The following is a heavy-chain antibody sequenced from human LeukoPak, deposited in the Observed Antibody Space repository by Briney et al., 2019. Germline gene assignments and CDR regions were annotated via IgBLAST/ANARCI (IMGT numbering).Heavy chain of an antibody. CDR1: GGSISSGSYY. D-gene: IGHD5-12*01. J-gene: IGHJ4*02. CDR2: IYTSGST. Sequence: SETLSLTCTVSGGSISSGSYYWSWIRQPAGKGLEWIGRIYTSGSTNYNPSLKSRVTISVDTSKNQFSLKLSSVTAADTAVYYCARVAIAYDEYFDYWGQGTLVTVSS. V-gene: IGHV4-61*02. CDR3: ARVAIAYDEYFDY.